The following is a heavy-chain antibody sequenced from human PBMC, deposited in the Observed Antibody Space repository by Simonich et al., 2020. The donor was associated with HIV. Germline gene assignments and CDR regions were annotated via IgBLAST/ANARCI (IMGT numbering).Heavy chain of an antibody. CDR2: INHSGST. Sequence: QVQLQQWGAGLLKPSETLSLTCAVYGGSFGRYYWSWIRQPPGKGLEWIGEINHSGSTNYNPSLKSRVTISVDTSKNQFSLKLSSVTAADTAVYYCARGFYQRLYYFDYWGQGTLVTVSS. V-gene: IGHV4-34*01. J-gene: IGHJ4*02. CDR1: GGSFGRYY. D-gene: IGHD2-2*01. CDR3: ARGFYQRLYYFDY.